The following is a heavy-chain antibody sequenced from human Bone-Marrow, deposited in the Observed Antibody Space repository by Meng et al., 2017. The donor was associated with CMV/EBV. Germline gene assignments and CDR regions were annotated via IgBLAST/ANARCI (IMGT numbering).Heavy chain of an antibody. D-gene: IGHD6-19*01. J-gene: IGHJ6*02. CDR1: GFTFSSYW. CDR2: IKQDGSEK. Sequence: GESLKISCAASGFTFSSYWMSWVRQAPGKGLEWVANIKQDGSEKYYVDSVKGRFTISRDNAKNSLYLQMNSLRAEDTAVYYCARVNSSGSGWYNYYYYYGMDGWGQGTTVTVSS. CDR3: ARVNSSGSGWYNYYYYYGMDG. V-gene: IGHV3-7*01.